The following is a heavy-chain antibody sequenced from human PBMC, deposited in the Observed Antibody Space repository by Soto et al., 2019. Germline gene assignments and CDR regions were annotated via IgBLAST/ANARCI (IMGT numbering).Heavy chain of an antibody. J-gene: IGHJ6*02. CDR3: ARGVTYYYDSSASRYYGMDV. V-gene: IGHV1-69*12. CDR1: GGTFSSYA. Sequence: QVQLVQSGAEVKKPGSSVKVSCKASGGTFSSYAISWVRQAPGQGLEWMGGIIPIFGTANYAQKFQGRVTITADESTSTXYXXLSSLRSEDTAVYYCARGVTYYYDSSASRYYGMDVWGQGTTVTVSS. CDR2: IIPIFGTA. D-gene: IGHD3-22*01.